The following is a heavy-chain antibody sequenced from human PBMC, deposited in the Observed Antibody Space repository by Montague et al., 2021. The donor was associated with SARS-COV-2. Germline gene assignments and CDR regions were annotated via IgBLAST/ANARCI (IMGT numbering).Heavy chain of an antibody. V-gene: IGHV3-9*01. D-gene: IGHD3-3*01. J-gene: IGHJ4*02. Sequence: SLRLSCTASGFTFGDYAMHWVRQAPGKGLEWVSGISWNSGSIGYADPVKGRFTISRDNAKNSLYLQMNSLRAEDTALYYCAPSYDFWSGYLPYWGQGTLVTVSS. CDR2: ISWNSGSI. CDR1: GFTFGDYA. CDR3: APSYDFWSGYLPY.